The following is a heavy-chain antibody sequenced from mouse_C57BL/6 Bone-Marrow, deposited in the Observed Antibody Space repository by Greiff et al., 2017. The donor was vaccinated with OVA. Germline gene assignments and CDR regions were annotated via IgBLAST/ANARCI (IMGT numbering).Heavy chain of an antibody. CDR2: ISSGGSYT. CDR3: ARHGYYPDYYAMDY. V-gene: IGHV5-6*01. D-gene: IGHD2-3*01. Sequence: EVMLVESGGDLVKPGGSLKLSCAASGFTFSSYGMSWVRQTPDKRLEWVATISSGGSYTYYPDSVKGRFTISRDNAKNTLYLQMSSLKSEDTAVYYCARHGYYPDYYAMDYWGQGTSVTVSS. CDR1: GFTFSSYG. J-gene: IGHJ4*01.